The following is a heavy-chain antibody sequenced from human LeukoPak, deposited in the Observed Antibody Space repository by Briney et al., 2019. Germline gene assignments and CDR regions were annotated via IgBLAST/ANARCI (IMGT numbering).Heavy chain of an antibody. Sequence: SETLSLTCTVSGGSISSYYWTWIRQPAGKGLEWIGRIYTSGSTNYNPSLQSRVTMSVDMSKNQFSLKLSSVTAADTAVYYCALSRAPYDAFDIWGQGTMVTVSS. V-gene: IGHV4-4*07. CDR3: ALSRAPYDAFDI. CDR1: GGSISSYY. D-gene: IGHD5-24*01. CDR2: IYTSGST. J-gene: IGHJ3*02.